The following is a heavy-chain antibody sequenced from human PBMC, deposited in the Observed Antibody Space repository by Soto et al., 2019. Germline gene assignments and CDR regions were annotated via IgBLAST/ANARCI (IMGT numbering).Heavy chain of an antibody. V-gene: IGHV3-23*01. CDR2: ISAGGDDT. Sequence: EVQLLESGGGLVQPGGSLRLSCAASGFTFSSYAMNWVRQAPGMGLEWVSVISAGGDDTYYADSVTGRFTISRDNSKNTLYLQMNSLRAEDTAQYYCAKDRSSCYGVYYYMDVWGKGATVTVSS. D-gene: IGHD5-12*01. J-gene: IGHJ6*03. CDR1: GFTFSSYA. CDR3: AKDRSSCYGVYYYMDV.